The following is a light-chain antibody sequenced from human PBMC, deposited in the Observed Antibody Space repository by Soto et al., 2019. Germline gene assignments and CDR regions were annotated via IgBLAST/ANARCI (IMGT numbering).Light chain of an antibody. J-gene: IGLJ1*01. V-gene: IGLV2-8*01. CDR3: SSYEGSNTFV. Sequence: QSVLTQPPSASGSPGQSVTISCTGTSSDVGGYNYVSWYQQHPGKAPKLMIYEVSKRPSGVPDRLSGSKSGNTASLTVSGLQAEDEADYYCSSYEGSNTFVFGTGTKLTVL. CDR2: EVS. CDR1: SSDVGGYNY.